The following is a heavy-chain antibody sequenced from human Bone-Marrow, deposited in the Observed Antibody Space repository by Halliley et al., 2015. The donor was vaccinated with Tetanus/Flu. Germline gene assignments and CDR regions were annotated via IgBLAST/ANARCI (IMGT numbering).Heavy chain of an antibody. CDR3: ATYCVGGAFGLPDWFFFDY. Sequence: RGATNHKPSLKGRVTISADMSKNQFSPRLSSLTAADTAVYYCATYCVGGAFGLPDWFFFDYWGPGALVTVSS. CDR2: RGAT. D-gene: IGHD2-21*01. J-gene: IGHJ4*02. V-gene: IGHV4-59*01.